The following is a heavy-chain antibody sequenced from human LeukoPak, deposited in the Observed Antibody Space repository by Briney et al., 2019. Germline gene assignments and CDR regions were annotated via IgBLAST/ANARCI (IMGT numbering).Heavy chain of an antibody. CDR3: AREKMGPPPWPSRKSYWYFDL. CDR1: GFTFSSYW. J-gene: IGHJ2*01. D-gene: IGHD2-8*01. Sequence: PGGSLRLSCAASGFTFSSYWMSWVRQAPGKGLEWVANIKQDGSEKYYVDSVKGRFTISRDNAKNSLYLQMNSLRAEDTAVYYCAREKMGPPPWPSRKSYWYFDLWGRGTLVTVSS. V-gene: IGHV3-7*01. CDR2: IKQDGSEK.